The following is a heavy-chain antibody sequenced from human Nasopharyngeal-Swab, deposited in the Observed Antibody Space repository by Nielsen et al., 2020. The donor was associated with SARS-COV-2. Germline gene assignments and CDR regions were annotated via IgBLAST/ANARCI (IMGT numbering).Heavy chain of an antibody. CDR1: GYTFTSYD. V-gene: IGHV1-3*01. CDR3: AKDIMTTVTYDWWFDP. J-gene: IGHJ5*02. CDR2: INAGNGNT. D-gene: IGHD4-17*01. Sequence: ASVKVSCKASGYTFTSYDINWVRQATGQGLEWMGWINAGNGNTKYSQKFQGRVTITRDTSASTAYMELSSLRSEDTAVYYCAKDIMTTVTYDWWFDPWGQGTLVTVSS.